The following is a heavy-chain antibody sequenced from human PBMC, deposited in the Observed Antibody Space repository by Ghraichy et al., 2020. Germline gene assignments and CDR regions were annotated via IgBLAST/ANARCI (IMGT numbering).Heavy chain of an antibody. V-gene: IGHV4-59*08. CDR1: GGSISSYY. CDR3: ARRRYYGSGSYYTYFDY. J-gene: IGHJ4*02. Sequence: SETLSLTCTVSGGSISSYYWSWIRQPPGKGLEWIGYIYYSGSTNYNPSLKSRVTISVDTSKNQFSLKLSSVTAADTAVYYCARRRYYGSGSYYTYFDYWGQGTLVTVSS. D-gene: IGHD3-10*01. CDR2: IYYSGST.